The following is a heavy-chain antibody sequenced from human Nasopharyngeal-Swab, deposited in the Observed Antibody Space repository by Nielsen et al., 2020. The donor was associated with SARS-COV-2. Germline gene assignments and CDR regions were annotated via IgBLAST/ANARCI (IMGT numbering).Heavy chain of an antibody. D-gene: IGHD6-13*01. Sequence: VRQAPGKGLEWVAVISYDGSNKYYADSVKGRFTLSRDNSTNTLYLQMNSLRAEDTAVYYCAKDRGSSGYYYGMDVWGQGTTVTVSS. CDR2: ISYDGSNK. CDR3: AKDRGSSGYYYGMDV. J-gene: IGHJ6*02. V-gene: IGHV3-30*18.